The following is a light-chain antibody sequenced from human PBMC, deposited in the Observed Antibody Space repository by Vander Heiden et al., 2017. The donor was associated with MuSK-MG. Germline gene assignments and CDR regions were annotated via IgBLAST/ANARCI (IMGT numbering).Light chain of an antibody. CDR3: NSRDSSGNHHYV. Sequence: FKLTQHPAVSVGLGQTVRITCQGDRLISEYASWYQQKPGQAPVLVIYGKDNRPSGIPDRFSGSSSGNTASLTITGAQAEDEADYYCNSRDSSGNHHYVFGTGTKVTVL. CDR2: GKD. J-gene: IGLJ1*01. V-gene: IGLV3-19*01. CDR1: RLISEY.